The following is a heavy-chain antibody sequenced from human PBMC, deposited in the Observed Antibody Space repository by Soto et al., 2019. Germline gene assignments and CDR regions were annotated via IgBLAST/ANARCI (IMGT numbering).Heavy chain of an antibody. CDR2: IWYDGSNK. CDR3: AREWDGSSWQYDAFDI. CDR1: GFTFSSYG. V-gene: IGHV3-33*01. J-gene: IGHJ3*02. Sequence: QVQLVESGGGVVQPGRSLRLSCAASGFTFSSYGMHWVRQAPGKGLEWVAVIWYDGSNKYYADSVKGRFTISRDNSKNTLYLQMNSLRAEDTAVYYCAREWDGSSWQYDAFDIWGQGTMVTVSS. D-gene: IGHD6-13*01.